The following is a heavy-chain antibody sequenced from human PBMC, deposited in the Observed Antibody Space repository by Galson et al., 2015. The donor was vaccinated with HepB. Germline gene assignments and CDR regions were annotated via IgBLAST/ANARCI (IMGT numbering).Heavy chain of an antibody. CDR2: INPNSGGT. CDR3: ARSLEIQLWLLFDY. V-gene: IGHV1-2*02. Sequence: SVKVSCKASGYTFTGYYMHWVRQAPGQGLEWMGWINPNSGGTNYAQKFQGRVTMARDTSISTAYMELSRLRSDDTAVYYCARSLEIQLWLLFDYWGQGTLVTVSS. CDR1: GYTFTGYY. D-gene: IGHD5-18*01. J-gene: IGHJ4*02.